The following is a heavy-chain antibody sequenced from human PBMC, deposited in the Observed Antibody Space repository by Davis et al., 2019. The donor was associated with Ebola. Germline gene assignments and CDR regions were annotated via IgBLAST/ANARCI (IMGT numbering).Heavy chain of an antibody. Sequence: SETLSLTCPVSGGPISSGGYYWSWIRQHPGKGLEWIRYIYYSGSTYYNPSLKSRVTISVDTSKNQFSLKLSSVTAADTAVYYCARHPNWNDGLDYWGQGTLVTVSS. CDR3: ARHPNWNDGLDY. V-gene: IGHV4-31*03. J-gene: IGHJ4*02. CDR2: IYYSGST. D-gene: IGHD1-1*01. CDR1: GGPISSGGYY.